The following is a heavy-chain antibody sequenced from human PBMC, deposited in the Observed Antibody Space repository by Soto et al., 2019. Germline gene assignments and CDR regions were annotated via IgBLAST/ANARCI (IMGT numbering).Heavy chain of an antibody. J-gene: IGHJ3*02. CDR2: INHSGST. Sequence: SETLSLTYAVYGGSFSGYYWSWIHQPPGKGLEWIGEINHSGSTNYNPSLKSRVTISVDTSKNQFSLKLSSVTAADTAVYYCARKDILTGYFAFDIWGQGTMVTVSS. CDR1: GGSFSGYY. V-gene: IGHV4-34*01. D-gene: IGHD3-9*01. CDR3: ARKDILTGYFAFDI.